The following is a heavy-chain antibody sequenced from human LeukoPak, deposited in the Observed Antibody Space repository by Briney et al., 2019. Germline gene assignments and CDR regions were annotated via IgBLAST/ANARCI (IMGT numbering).Heavy chain of an antibody. D-gene: IGHD3/OR15-3a*01. CDR1: GFSLSNYG. Sequence: GGSLRLSCAASGFSLSNYGMHWVRQAPGKGLEWVAVISYDGSNRYYADSVKGRFTISRVSSKHTLYLQMNSLRAEDTAVYYCAKAVRLAYGTGYYSFDYWGQGTLVTVSS. J-gene: IGHJ4*02. V-gene: IGHV3-30*18. CDR2: ISYDGSNR. CDR3: AKAVRLAYGTGYYSFDY.